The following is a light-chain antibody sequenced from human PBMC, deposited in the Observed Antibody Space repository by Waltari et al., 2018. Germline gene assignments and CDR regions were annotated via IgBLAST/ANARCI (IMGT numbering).Light chain of an antibody. J-gene: IGKJ2*01. Sequence: IVMTQSPATLSVSPGESATLSCRASQSVSRNLAWYQQKPGQAPRLLIFGASTRATGIPDRFSGNGSGTDFTLTISSLQSEDFAVYYCQQYDNWPPYTFGQGTKLEIK. CDR2: GAS. CDR1: QSVSRN. CDR3: QQYDNWPPYT. V-gene: IGKV3-15*01.